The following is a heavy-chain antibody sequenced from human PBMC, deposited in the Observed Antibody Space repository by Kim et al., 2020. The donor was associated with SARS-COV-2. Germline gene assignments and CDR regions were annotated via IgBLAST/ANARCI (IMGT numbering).Heavy chain of an antibody. D-gene: IGHD3-10*01. V-gene: IGHV3-23*01. Sequence: GGSLRFSCAASGFTFSSYAMSWVRQAPGKGLEWVSAISGSGGSTYYADSVKGRFTISRDNSKNTLYLQMNSLRAEDTAVYYCAKKYYGSGSYLAYYFDYWGQGTLVTVSS. CDR1: GFTFSSYA. CDR3: AKKYYGSGSYLAYYFDY. J-gene: IGHJ4*02. CDR2: ISGSGGST.